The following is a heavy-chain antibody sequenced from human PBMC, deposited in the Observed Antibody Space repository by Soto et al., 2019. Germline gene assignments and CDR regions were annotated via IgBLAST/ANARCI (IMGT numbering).Heavy chain of an antibody. CDR1: GGTFSSYA. J-gene: IGHJ6*02. Sequence: QVQLVQSGAEVKKPGYSVKVSCKASGGTFSSYAISWVRQAPGQGLEWMGGIIPIFGTANYAQKFQGRVTITADESTSTAYMELCSLRFEDTALYYCARDGFYDRYGMDVWGQVTTVTVSS. V-gene: IGHV1-69*01. CDR2: IIPIFGTA. D-gene: IGHD3-22*01. CDR3: ARDGFYDRYGMDV.